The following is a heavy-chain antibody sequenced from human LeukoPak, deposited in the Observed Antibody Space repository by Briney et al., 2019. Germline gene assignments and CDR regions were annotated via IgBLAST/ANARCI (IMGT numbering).Heavy chain of an antibody. D-gene: IGHD2-2*01. J-gene: IGHJ5*02. CDR2: ISAYNGNT. CDR3: ARDSYCSSTSCSNWFDP. CDR1: GYTFTSYG. V-gene: IGHV1-18*01. Sequence: ASVTVSCKASGYTFTSYGISWVRQAPGQGLEWMGWISAYNGNTNYAQKLQGRVTMTTDTSTSTAYMELRSLRSDDTAVYYCARDSYCSSTSCSNWFDPWGQGTLVTVSS.